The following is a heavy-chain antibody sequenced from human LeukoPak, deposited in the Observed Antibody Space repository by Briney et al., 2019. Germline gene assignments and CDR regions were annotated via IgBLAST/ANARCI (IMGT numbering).Heavy chain of an antibody. Sequence: GGSLRLSCAASGFTFSSYSMNWVRQAPGKGLEWVSDISGNGDRTYNADSVKGRFTSSRDNSKNTLHLQMNSLRAEDTAVYYCAKGGHYCATTSCYVSHWGQGTLVTVSS. V-gene: IGHV3-23*01. J-gene: IGHJ4*02. CDR1: GFTFSSYS. CDR2: ISGNGDRT. CDR3: AKGGHYCATTSCYVSH. D-gene: IGHD2-2*01.